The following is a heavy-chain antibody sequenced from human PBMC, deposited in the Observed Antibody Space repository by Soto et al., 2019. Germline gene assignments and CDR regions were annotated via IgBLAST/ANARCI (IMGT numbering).Heavy chain of an antibody. CDR2: MNPNSGNT. CDR3: ARGWEDYGDYFDY. J-gene: IGHJ4*02. CDR1: GYTFTSYD. D-gene: IGHD4-17*01. V-gene: IGHV1-8*01. Sequence: GASVKVSCKASGYTFTSYDINWVRQATGQGLEWMGWMNPNSGNTGYAQKFQGRVTMTRNTSISTAYMELSSVTAADTAVYYCARGWEDYGDYFDYWGQGTLVTVSS.